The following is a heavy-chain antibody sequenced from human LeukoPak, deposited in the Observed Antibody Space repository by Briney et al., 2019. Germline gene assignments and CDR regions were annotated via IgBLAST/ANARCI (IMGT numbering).Heavy chain of an antibody. CDR2: IKKDGSEK. CDR3: ARGFMGSGWLPSTSYYYYYMDV. J-gene: IGHJ6*03. Sequence: PGGSLRLSCAAYGFTFSSYWMSWVRQAPGKGLEWVANIKKDGSEKYYVDSVKGRFTISRANAKNSLYLQMNSLRAEDTAVYYCARGFMGSGWLPSTSYYYYYMDVWGKGTTVTVSS. CDR1: GFTFSSYW. V-gene: IGHV3-7*01. D-gene: IGHD6-19*01.